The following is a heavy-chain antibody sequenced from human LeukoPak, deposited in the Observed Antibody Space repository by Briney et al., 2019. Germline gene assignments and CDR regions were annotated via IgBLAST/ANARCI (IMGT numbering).Heavy chain of an antibody. J-gene: IGHJ6*02. CDR2: IYPGDSDT. Sequence: GVSLKISCKGSGYSFTSYWIGWVRQMPGKGLEWMGIIYPGDSDTRYSPSFQGQVTISADKSISTAYLQWSSLKASDTAMYYCARGIVVVPAASYYYGMDVWGQGTTVTVSS. V-gene: IGHV5-51*01. CDR1: GYSFTSYW. D-gene: IGHD2-2*01. CDR3: ARGIVVVPAASYYYGMDV.